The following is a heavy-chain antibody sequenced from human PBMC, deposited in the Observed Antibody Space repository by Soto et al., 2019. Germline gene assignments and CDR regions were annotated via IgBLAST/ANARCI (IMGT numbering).Heavy chain of an antibody. V-gene: IGHV3-74*01. D-gene: IGHD4-4*01. CDR3: ARGLGTTSTVTTGY. Sequence: EVQLVESGGGLVQPGGSLRLSCAASGFTFSSYWMHWVRQVPGKGLVWVSHINSDGTTTNYADSVKGRFTISRDNGKNTLYLQMNSLRVEDTAVYYCARGLGTTSTVTTGYWAQGTLVTVSS. CDR2: INSDGTTT. J-gene: IGHJ4*02. CDR1: GFTFSSYW.